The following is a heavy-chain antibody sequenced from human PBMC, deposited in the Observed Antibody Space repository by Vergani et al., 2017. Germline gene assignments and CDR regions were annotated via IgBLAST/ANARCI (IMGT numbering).Heavy chain of an antibody. Sequence: QVQLVESGGGVVQPGRSLRLSCAASGFTFSSYGMHWVRQAPGKGLEWVAVISYDGSNKYYADSVKGRFTISRDNSKNTLYLQMNSLRAEDTAVYYCAKAGITGDWFDPWGQGTLVTVSS. CDR3: AKAGITGDWFDP. CDR1: GFTFSSYG. CDR2: ISYDGSNK. D-gene: IGHD7-27*01. J-gene: IGHJ5*02. V-gene: IGHV3-30*18.